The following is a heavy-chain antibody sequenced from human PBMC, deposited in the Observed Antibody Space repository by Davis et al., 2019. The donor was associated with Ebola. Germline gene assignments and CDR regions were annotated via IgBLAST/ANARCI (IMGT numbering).Heavy chain of an antibody. V-gene: IGHV3-15*07. CDR2: IKSKTDGGTT. CDR3: TTDHVGSYCSSTSCAQHYYYGMDV. CDR1: GFTFSNAW. J-gene: IGHJ6*02. Sequence: GGSLRPSCAASGFTFSNAWMNWVRQAPGKGLEWVGRIKSKTDGGTTDYAAPVKGRFTISRDDSKNTLYLQMNSLKTEDTAVYYCTTDHVGSYCSSTSCAQHYYYGMDVWGQGTTVTVSS. D-gene: IGHD2-2*01.